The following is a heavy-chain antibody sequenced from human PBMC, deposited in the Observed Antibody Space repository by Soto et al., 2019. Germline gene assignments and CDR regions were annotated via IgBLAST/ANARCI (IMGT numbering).Heavy chain of an antibody. CDR2: IYHAETT. V-gene: IGHV4-30-2*01. CDR3: DGGNELVQWYFGL. J-gene: IGHJ2*01. Sequence: QLQLQESGSGLVKPSQTLSLTCAVSDVSVSSGGFPWSWIRQPPGKGLAWIGYIYHAETTYYNPSVTSRVTMSVDKAKNELCLRRSAVTAADSGVYYCDGGNELVQWYFGLWGRGTVVSVSS. D-gene: IGHD6-6*01. CDR1: DVSVSSGGFP.